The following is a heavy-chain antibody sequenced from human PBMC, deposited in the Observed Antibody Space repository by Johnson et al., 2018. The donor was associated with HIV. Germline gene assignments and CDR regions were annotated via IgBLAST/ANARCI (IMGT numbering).Heavy chain of an antibody. CDR1: GFTFSSYD. J-gene: IGHJ3*02. D-gene: IGHD3/OR15-3a*01. CDR2: IGTAGDT. V-gene: IGHV3-13*01. Sequence: VQLVESGGGLVQPGGSLRLSCAASGFTFSSYDMHWVRQATGKGLEWVSAIGTAGDTYYAGSVKGRFTISRENAKNSLYLQMNSLRAGDTAVYYCARGIGLGAGSAFDIWGQWTMVTVSS. CDR3: ARGIGLGAGSAFDI.